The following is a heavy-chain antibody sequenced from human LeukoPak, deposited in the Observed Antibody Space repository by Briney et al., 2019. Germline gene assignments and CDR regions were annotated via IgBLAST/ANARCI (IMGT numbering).Heavy chain of an antibody. CDR2: ISWKSGSI. V-gene: IGHV3-9*01. CDR3: AKDIGLTGESGYFDY. Sequence: PGRSLRLSCAASGFTFDDYAMHWVRQVPGKGLEWVSGISWKSGSIGYADSVKGRFTISRDNAKNSLYLQMNSLRVEDTALYYCAKDIGLTGESGYFDYWGQGTLVTVSS. D-gene: IGHD7-27*01. CDR1: GFTFDDYA. J-gene: IGHJ4*02.